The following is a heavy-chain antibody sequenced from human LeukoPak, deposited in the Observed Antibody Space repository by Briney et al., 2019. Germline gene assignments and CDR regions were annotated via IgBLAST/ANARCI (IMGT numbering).Heavy chain of an antibody. CDR2: ISYSGST. D-gene: IGHD1-26*01. J-gene: IGHJ4*02. CDR1: GGSISSGSYY. Sequence: SETLSLTCTVSGGSISSGSYYWGWIRQPPGKGLEWIGYISYSGSTNYNPSLKSRLTISVDTSKNQFSLQLSSVTAADTAVYYFPRHGASVKDFDYWGQGTLVTVSS. CDR3: PRHGASVKDFDY. V-gene: IGHV4-61*05.